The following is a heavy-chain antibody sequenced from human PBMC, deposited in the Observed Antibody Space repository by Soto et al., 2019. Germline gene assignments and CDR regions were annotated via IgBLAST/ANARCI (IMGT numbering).Heavy chain of an antibody. V-gene: IGHV3-73*02. CDR1: GFTFSGSA. J-gene: IGHJ4*02. CDR2: IRSKANSYAT. CDR3: TRLKYYYDSSGYSDY. Sequence: VQLEESGGGLVQPGGSLKLSCAASGFTFSGSAMHWVSQASGKGLEWVGRIRSKANSYATAYAASEKGRFTISRDDSKNTAYRQMNSLKTEETAVYYYTRLKYYYDSSGYSDYWGQGTLVTVSA. D-gene: IGHD3-22*01.